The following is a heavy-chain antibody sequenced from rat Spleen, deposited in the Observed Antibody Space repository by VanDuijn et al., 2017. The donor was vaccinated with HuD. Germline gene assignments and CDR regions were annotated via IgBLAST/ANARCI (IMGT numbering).Heavy chain of an antibody. CDR3: VRDRYNWYFDF. CDR1: GFSLTNYH. CDR2: MRSDGDT. V-gene: IGHV2-32*01. J-gene: IGHJ1*01. Sequence: QVQLKESGPGLVQPSQTLSLTCTVSGFSLTNYHVSWVRQPPGKGLEWMGVMRSDGDTSYNSALKSRLSISRDTSKSQVFLKMNSPQTEDTATYYCVRDRYNWYFDFWGPGIMVTVSS.